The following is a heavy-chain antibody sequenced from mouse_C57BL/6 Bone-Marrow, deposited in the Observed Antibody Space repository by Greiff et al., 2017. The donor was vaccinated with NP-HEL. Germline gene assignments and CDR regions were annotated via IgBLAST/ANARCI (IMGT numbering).Heavy chain of an antibody. CDR1: GYSITSGYD. V-gene: IGHV3-1*01. CDR3: ARDGGSYAMDY. J-gene: IGHJ4*01. Sequence: EVQLVESGPGMVKPSQSLSLTCTVTGYSITSGYDWHWIRHFPGNKLEWMGYISYSGSTNYNPSLKSRISITHDTSKNHFFLKLNSVTTEDTATYYCARDGGSYAMDYWGQGTSVTVSS. CDR2: ISYSGST.